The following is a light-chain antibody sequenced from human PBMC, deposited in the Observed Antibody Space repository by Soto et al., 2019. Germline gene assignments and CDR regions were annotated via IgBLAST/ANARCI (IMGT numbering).Light chain of an antibody. V-gene: IGKV3-15*01. Sequence: EIVMTQSPATLSVSPGERATLSCRASQSISNNLAWYQQKRGQAPRILIYGASTRATGIPARFSGSGSGTEFTLTISSLQSEDFAFYYCQQYNNWRTFGQGTKVEI. CDR1: QSISNN. J-gene: IGKJ1*01. CDR3: QQYNNWRT. CDR2: GAS.